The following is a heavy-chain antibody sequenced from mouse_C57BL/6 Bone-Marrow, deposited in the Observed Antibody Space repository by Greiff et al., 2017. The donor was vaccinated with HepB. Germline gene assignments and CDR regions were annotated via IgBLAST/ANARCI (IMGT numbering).Heavy chain of an antibody. CDR1: GYAFSSYW. Sequence: QVQLKESGAELVKPGASVKISCKASGYAFSSYWMNWVKQRPGKGLEWIGQIYPGDGDTNYNGKFKGKATLTADKSSSTAYMQLSSLTSEDSAVYFCARWHYYGSSWYYYAMDYWGQGTSVTVSS. D-gene: IGHD1-1*01. CDR2: IYPGDGDT. CDR3: ARWHYYGSSWYYYAMDY. V-gene: IGHV1-80*01. J-gene: IGHJ4*01.